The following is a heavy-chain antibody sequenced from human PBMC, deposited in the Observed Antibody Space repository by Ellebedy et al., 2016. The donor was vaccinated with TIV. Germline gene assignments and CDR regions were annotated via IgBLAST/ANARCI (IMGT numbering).Heavy chain of an antibody. J-gene: IGHJ4*02. V-gene: IGHV5-51*01. Sequence: GGSLRLSCKGSGYSFTNYWIGWVRQMPGKGLEWMGIIFPGDSDPRYSPSFQGQVTFSVDKSLSTAYLQWSSLKASDTAMYYCSRLQANSSGYYGEDYWGQGTLVTVSS. D-gene: IGHD3-22*01. CDR3: SRLQANSSGYYGEDY. CDR2: IFPGDSDP. CDR1: GYSFTNYW.